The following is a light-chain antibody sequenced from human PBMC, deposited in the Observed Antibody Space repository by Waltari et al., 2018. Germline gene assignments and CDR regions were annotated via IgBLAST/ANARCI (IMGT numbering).Light chain of an antibody. CDR1: QNIGRY. Sequence: EVILTQSPGTLSLSPGERATLSCRASQNIGRYLGWYQRKPGQAPRLLIYGGSTRATGIPDRFSGTGSGTDFTLTISRLESEDFAAYYCHQYSGSPWTFGQGTKVEIK. CDR2: GGS. CDR3: HQYSGSPWT. J-gene: IGKJ1*01. V-gene: IGKV3-20*01.